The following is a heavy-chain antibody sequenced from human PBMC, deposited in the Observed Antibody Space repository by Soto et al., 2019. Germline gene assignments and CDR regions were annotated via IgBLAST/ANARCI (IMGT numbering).Heavy chain of an antibody. CDR1: GFTFSGSA. V-gene: IGHV3-73*01. CDR3: TRLVERGENCSGCFCHFDY. J-gene: IGHJ4*02. D-gene: IGHD2-15*01. CDR2: IRSKANSYAT. Sequence: EVQLVESGGGLVQPGGSLKLSCAASGFTFSGSAMHWVRQASGKGLECVGRIRSKANSYATAYAASVEGRFTISRDDSKNTAYLQMNSLKAEDTAVYYCTRLVERGENCSGCFCHFDYWGQGTLVTVSS.